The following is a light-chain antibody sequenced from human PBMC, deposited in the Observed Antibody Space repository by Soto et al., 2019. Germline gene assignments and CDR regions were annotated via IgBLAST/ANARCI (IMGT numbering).Light chain of an antibody. CDR1: QSALYSSDNKNC. CDR3: QQYYSTPRT. J-gene: IGKJ1*01. Sequence: DIVMTQSPDSLAVSLGERATINCKSSQSALYSSDNKNCLAWYQQKPGQPPKMLIYLASTRGPGVPDRFSGSGSGTDFTLIISSLQAEDVAVYYCQQYYSTPRTFGQGTRVEIK. V-gene: IGKV4-1*01. CDR2: LAS.